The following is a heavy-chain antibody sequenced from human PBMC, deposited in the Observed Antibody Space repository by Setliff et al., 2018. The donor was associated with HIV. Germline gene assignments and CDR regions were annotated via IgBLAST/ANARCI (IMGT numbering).Heavy chain of an antibody. J-gene: IGHJ3*02. CDR2: IIPILGVA. Sequence: SVKVSCKASRSTFNSHTINWVRQAPGQGLDWMGRIIPILGVANYAQRFQGRLTVTTDTSTSTLYMELSNLRSDDTAVYYCARAGGGATDQAFDIWGQGTMVTVSS. V-gene: IGHV1-69*02. CDR3: ARAGGGATDQAFDI. CDR1: RSTFNSHT. D-gene: IGHD2-2*01.